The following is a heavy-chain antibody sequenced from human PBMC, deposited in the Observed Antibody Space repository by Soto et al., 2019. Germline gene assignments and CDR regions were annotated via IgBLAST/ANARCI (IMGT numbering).Heavy chain of an antibody. Sequence: PGGPMRLSCAASGLIISNTYMSWVRQTPGKGLEWVSFIYSGGSTFYADSVKGRFTISRDNSKNTLYLQMNSLRAEDTAVYYCAKRFEVVVPAATFNWFDPWGQGTLVTVSS. CDR2: IYSGGST. J-gene: IGHJ5*02. CDR1: GLIISNTY. D-gene: IGHD2-2*01. V-gene: IGHV3-53*01. CDR3: AKRFEVVVPAATFNWFDP.